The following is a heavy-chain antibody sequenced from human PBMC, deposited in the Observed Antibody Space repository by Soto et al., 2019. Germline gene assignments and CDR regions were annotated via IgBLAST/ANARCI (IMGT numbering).Heavy chain of an antibody. CDR3: ARGNWNDGYLDY. J-gene: IGHJ4*02. Sequence: QVQLVESGGGVVQPGRSLRLSCAASGFTFSNSGMHWVRRAPGKGLEGVAVLWQDGGTKYATDSVKGRFTIARDNSKNPLYLPLHRLRAEDTAVYHCARGNWNDGYLDYWGQGTLVTVSS. D-gene: IGHD1-1*01. CDR1: GFTFSNSG. CDR2: LWQDGGTK. V-gene: IGHV3-33*01.